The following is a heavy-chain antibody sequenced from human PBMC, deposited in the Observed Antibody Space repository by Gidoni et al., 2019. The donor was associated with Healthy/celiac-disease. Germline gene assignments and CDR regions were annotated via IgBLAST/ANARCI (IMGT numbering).Heavy chain of an antibody. V-gene: IGHV3-30*18. D-gene: IGHD3-9*01. CDR2: ISYDGSNK. CDR3: AKDYRNYDILTGSDY. Sequence: QVQLVESGGGVVQPGRSLRLSCAASGFTFSSYGMHWVRQAPGKGLEWVAVISYDGSNKYYADYVKGRFTISRDNSKNTLYLQMNSLRAEDTAVYYCAKDYRNYDILTGSDYWGQGTLVTVSS. J-gene: IGHJ4*02. CDR1: GFTFSSYG.